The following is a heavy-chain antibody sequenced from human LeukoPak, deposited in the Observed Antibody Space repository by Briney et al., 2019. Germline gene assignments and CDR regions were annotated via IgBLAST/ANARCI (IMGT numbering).Heavy chain of an antibody. CDR1: GGSFSGYY. V-gene: IGHV4-34*01. Sequence: ASETLSLTCAVYGGSFSGYYWSWIRQPPGKGLEWIGEIYHSGSTNYNPSLKSRVTISVDKSKNQFSLKLSSVTAADTAVYYCARAAAGTSFDYWGQGTLVTVSS. CDR2: IYHSGST. J-gene: IGHJ4*02. D-gene: IGHD6-13*01. CDR3: ARAAAGTSFDY.